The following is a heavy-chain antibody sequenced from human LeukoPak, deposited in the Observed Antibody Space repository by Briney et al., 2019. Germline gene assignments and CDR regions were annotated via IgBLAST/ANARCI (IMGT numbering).Heavy chain of an antibody. CDR3: VRTRPVSGWFDP. V-gene: IGHV2-70*11. Sequence: QTLSLTCTFSGFSLRTSGMCVSWIRQPPGKALEGLARSEWDSDKNYTTSLQTRLTISKDTSKKQVVLTITNIDPVDTATYYCVRTRPVSGWFDPWGQGTLVTVSS. CDR2: SEWDSDK. D-gene: IGHD5/OR15-5a*01. CDR1: GFSLRTSGMC. J-gene: IGHJ5*02.